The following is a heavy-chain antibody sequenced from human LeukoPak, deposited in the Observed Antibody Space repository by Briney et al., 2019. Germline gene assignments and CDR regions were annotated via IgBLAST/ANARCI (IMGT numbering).Heavy chain of an antibody. CDR2: INPSGGST. CDR3: ARGEIAVAGTGWFDP. CDR1: GYTFTSYC. V-gene: IGHV1-46*01. J-gene: IGHJ5*02. Sequence: ASVKVSCKASGYTFTSYCMHWVRQAPGQGLEWMGIINPSGGSTSYAQKFQGRVTMTRDTSTSTVYLELSSLRSEDTAVYYCARGEIAVAGTGWFDPWAREPWSPSPQ. D-gene: IGHD6-19*01.